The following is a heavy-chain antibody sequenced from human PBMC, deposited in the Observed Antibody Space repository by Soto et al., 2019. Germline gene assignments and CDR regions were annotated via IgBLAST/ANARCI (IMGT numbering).Heavy chain of an antibody. CDR1: GGSISSYY. V-gene: IGHV4-59*01. J-gene: IGHJ5*02. CDR3: ARDQVPAALLGRFDP. D-gene: IGHD2-2*01. Sequence: SETLSLTCTVSGGSISSYYWSWTRQPPGKGLEWIGYIYYSGSTNYNPSLKSRVTISVDTSKNQFSLKLSSVTAADTVVYYCARDQVPAALLGRFDPWGQGTLVTVS. CDR2: IYYSGST.